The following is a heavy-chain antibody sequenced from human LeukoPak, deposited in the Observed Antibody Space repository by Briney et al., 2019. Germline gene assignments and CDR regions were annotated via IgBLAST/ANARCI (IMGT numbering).Heavy chain of an antibody. J-gene: IGHJ5*02. CDR1: GGSISSYY. CDR3: ARASRITIFGVVIKNWFDP. D-gene: IGHD3-3*01. Sequence: SETLSLTCTVSGGSISSYYWSWIRQPPGKGLEWIGYIYYSGSTNYNPSLKSRVTISVDTSKNQFSLKLSSVTAADTAVYYCARASRITIFGVVIKNWFDPWGQGTLVTVSS. V-gene: IGHV4-59*01. CDR2: IYYSGST.